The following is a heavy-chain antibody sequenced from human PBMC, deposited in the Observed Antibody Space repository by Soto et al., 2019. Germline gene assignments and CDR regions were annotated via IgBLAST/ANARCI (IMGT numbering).Heavy chain of an antibody. V-gene: IGHV4-31*03. D-gene: IGHD4-17*01. J-gene: IGHJ3*02. CDR3: ARVLPTVVTPGAFDI. CDR1: GGSISSGGYY. Sequence: SETLSLTCTVSGGSISSGGYYWSWIRQHPGKGLEWIGYIYYSGSTYYNPSLKSRVTISVDTSKNQFSLKLSSVTAADTAVYYCARVLPTVVTPGAFDIWGQGTMVTVSS. CDR2: IYYSGST.